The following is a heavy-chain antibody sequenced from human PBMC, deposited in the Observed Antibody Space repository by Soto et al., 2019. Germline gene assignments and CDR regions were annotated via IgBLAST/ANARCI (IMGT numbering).Heavy chain of an antibody. CDR2: IYPKEGRI. CDR3: ARDIDYDIDY. D-gene: IGHD4-17*01. CDR1: GYIFNYYG. Sequence: QVQLVQSGAEVQRPGASVKVACEACGYIFNYYGITWVRLAHGQGLEWLGWIYPKEGRINFAQKFQGRVTLTTDTSTTTAYMELRSLRFDDSAVYFCARDIDYDIDYWGQGTLVTVSS. J-gene: IGHJ4*02. V-gene: IGHV1-18*01.